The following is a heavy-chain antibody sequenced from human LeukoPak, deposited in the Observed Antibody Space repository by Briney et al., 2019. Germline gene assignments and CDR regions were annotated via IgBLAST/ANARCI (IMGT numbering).Heavy chain of an antibody. CDR1: GFTFNSFA. J-gene: IGHJ4*02. CDR2: LSGSGFST. V-gene: IGHV3-23*01. Sequence: PGGSLRLSCAASGFTFNSFAMSWVRQAPGKGLEWVSLLSGSGFSTYYADSVKGRFTISRDNSKNTLYLQMNSLRAEDTAVYYCAKSRKTVAAAGDYWGQGTLVTVSS. D-gene: IGHD6-13*01. CDR3: AKSRKTVAAAGDY.